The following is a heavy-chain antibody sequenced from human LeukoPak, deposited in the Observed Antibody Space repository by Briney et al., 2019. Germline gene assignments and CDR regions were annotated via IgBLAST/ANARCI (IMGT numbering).Heavy chain of an antibody. Sequence: GGSLRLSCTASGFTFSTYWMHWVRQAPGKGLVWVSRINPDGTTTSYADSVKGRFTISRDNAKDTVYLQMNSLRAEDTAVYYCARVSIGWYSFDYWGQGTLVTVSS. CDR3: ARVSIGWYSFDY. CDR2: INPDGTTT. CDR1: GFTFSTYW. D-gene: IGHD6-19*01. V-gene: IGHV3-74*01. J-gene: IGHJ4*02.